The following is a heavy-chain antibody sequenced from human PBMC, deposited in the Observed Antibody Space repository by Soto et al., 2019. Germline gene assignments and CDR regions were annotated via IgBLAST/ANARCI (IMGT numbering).Heavy chain of an antibody. J-gene: IGHJ4*02. CDR1: GYTFTSYA. CDR2: INAGNGNT. CDR3: ARVVRGSYYLGMAFDY. V-gene: IGHV1-3*01. Sequence: SVKVSCKASGYTFTSYAMHWVRQAPGQRLEWMGWINAGNGNTKYSQKFQGRVTITRDTSASTAYMELSSLRSEDTAVYYCARVVRGSYYLGMAFDYWGQGTLVTVSS. D-gene: IGHD1-26*01.